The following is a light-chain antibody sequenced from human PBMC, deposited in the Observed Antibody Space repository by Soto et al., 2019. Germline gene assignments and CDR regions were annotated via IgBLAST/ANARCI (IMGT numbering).Light chain of an antibody. CDR1: QSVYSSY. CDR3: QQYGNLWT. J-gene: IGKJ2*02. V-gene: IGKV3-20*01. CDR2: DAS. Sequence: EIVLTQSPGTLSLSPGERATLSCRASQSVYSSYLAWYQQKPGQAPRLLIYDASSRATGIPDRFSGSGSGTDFTPPISRLEPEDFAVYYCQQYGNLWTFGQGTKLEI.